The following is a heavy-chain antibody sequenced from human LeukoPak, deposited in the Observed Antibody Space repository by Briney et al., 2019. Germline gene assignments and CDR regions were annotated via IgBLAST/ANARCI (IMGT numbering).Heavy chain of an antibody. CDR3: TSGYCSSTSCFDY. CDR1: GFTFSGSA. V-gene: IGHV3-73*01. Sequence: GGSLRLSCAASGFTFSGSAMHWVRQASGKGLEWVGRIRSKANNYATAYAASVKGRFTISRDDSKNTAYLQMNSLKTEDTAVYYCTSGYCSSTSCFDYWGQGTLVTVSS. D-gene: IGHD2-2*03. CDR2: IRSKANNYAT. J-gene: IGHJ4*02.